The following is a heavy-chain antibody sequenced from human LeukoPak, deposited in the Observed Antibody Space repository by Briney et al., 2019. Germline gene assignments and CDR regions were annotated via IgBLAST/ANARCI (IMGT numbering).Heavy chain of an antibody. CDR3: ARNNTLMMYPRGGEDKGFDY. J-gene: IGHJ4*02. V-gene: IGHV4-39*01. Sequence: SETLSLTCTVSGGSISSSSYYWAWIRQPPGKGLEWIGSIYYSGSTHYNPSLKSRVTISVDTSKNEFSLKLTSVTAADTAVYYCARNNTLMMYPRGGEDKGFDYWGQGTLVAVSS. CDR1: GGSISSSSYY. CDR2: IYYSGST. D-gene: IGHD2-8*01.